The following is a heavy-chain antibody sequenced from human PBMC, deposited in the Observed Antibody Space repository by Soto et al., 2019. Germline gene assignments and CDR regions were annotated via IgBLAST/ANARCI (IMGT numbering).Heavy chain of an antibody. J-gene: IGHJ3*02. D-gene: IGHD3-22*01. Sequence: HPGGSLRLSCAASGFTFSSYAMSWVRQAPGKGLEWVSAISGSGGSTYYADSVKGRFTISRDNSKNTLYLQMNSLRAEDTAVYYCAKDLYRFTMIVVVITTYGHDAFDIWGQGTMVTVSS. CDR2: ISGSGGST. CDR1: GFTFSSYA. V-gene: IGHV3-23*01. CDR3: AKDLYRFTMIVVVITTYGHDAFDI.